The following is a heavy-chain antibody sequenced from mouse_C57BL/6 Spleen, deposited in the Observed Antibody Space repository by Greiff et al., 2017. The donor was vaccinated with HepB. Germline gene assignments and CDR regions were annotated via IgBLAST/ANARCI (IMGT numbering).Heavy chain of an antibody. V-gene: IGHV1-26*01. Sequence: EVQLQQSGPELVKPGASVKISCKASGYTFTDYYMNWVKQSHGKSLEWIGDINPNNGGTSYNQKFKGKATLTVDKSSSTAYMELRSLTSEDSAVYYCARSIIYYYGSRDYWGQGTTLTVSS. J-gene: IGHJ2*01. CDR1: GYTFTDYY. CDR2: INPNNGGT. CDR3: ARSIIYYYGSRDY. D-gene: IGHD1-1*01.